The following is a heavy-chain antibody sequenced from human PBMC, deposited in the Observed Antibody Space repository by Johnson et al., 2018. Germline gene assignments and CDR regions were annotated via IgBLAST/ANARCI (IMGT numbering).Heavy chain of an antibody. CDR1: GGSISSYY. D-gene: IGHD3-16*02. CDR3: ARGAGYPSEYFQH. V-gene: IGHV4-59*01. J-gene: IGHJ1*01. CDR2: IYSSGST. Sequence: QVQLQESGPGLVKXSETXSLXCTVSGGSISSYYWSWIRQPPGKGLEWIGYIYSSGSTNYNPPLKSRVTISVGTSKDPFSRKVVSVTAAATAVYYCARGAGYPSEYFQHWGQGTLVTVSS.